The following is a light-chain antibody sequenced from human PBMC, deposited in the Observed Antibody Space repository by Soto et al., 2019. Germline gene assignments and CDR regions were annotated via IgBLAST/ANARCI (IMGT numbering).Light chain of an antibody. Sequence: EPSPMSCISSQTLLHSNGYNYLDWYLQNTGQSPQLLIYLGSNRASGVTDRFSGSGSGAHFTLTISRLQAEDVALYYCQQYYNSTITVGPGTRLEI. CDR3: QQYYNSTIT. V-gene: IGKV2-28*01. CDR2: LGS. CDR1: QTLLHSNGYNY. J-gene: IGKJ5*01.